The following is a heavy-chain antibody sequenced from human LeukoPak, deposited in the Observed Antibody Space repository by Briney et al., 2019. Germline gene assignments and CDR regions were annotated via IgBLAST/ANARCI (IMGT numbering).Heavy chain of an antibody. J-gene: IGHJ4*02. Sequence: SETLSLTCAVSGGSISSGGYSWSWIRQPPGKGLEWIGYIYHSGSTYYNPSLKSRVTISVDRSKNQFSLKLSSVPAADTAVYYCARAVQYYFDYWGQGTLVTVSS. CDR2: IYHSGST. CDR1: GGSISSGGYS. CDR3: ARAVQYYFDY. V-gene: IGHV4-30-2*01.